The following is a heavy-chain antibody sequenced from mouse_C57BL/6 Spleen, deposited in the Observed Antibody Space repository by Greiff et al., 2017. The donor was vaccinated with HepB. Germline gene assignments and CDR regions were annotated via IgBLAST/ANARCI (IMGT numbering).Heavy chain of an antibody. Sequence: VQLQQSGPGLVAPSQSLSITCTVSGFSLTSYAISWVRQPPGKGLEWLGVIWTGGGTNYNSALKSRLSISKDNSKSQVFLKMNSLQTDDTARYYCARNLNYYGSSYQYFDYWGQGTTLTVSS. CDR3: ARNLNYYGSSYQYFDY. J-gene: IGHJ2*01. CDR1: GFSLTSYA. CDR2: IWTGGGT. D-gene: IGHD1-1*01. V-gene: IGHV2-9-1*01.